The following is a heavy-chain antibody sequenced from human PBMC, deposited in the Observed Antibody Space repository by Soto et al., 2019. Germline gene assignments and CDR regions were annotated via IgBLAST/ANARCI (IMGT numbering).Heavy chain of an antibody. J-gene: IGHJ5*02. CDR2: INSDGSST. CDR1: GCTFSSYW. V-gene: IGHV3-74*01. CDR3: ARDLSPGELSSPNWFDP. Sequence: GGSLRLSCAASGCTFSSYWMHWVRQAPGKGLVWVSRINSDGSSTSYADSVKGRFTISRDNAKNTLYLQMNSLRAEDTAVYYCARDLSPGELSSPNWFDPWGQGTLVTVSS. D-gene: IGHD3-16*02.